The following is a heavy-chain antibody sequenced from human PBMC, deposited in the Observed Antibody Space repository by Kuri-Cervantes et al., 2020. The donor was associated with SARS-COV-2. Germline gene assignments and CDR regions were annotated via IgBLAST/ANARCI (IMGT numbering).Heavy chain of an antibody. CDR3: ARHVYRLRLGELSPTDY. CDR2: IYYSGST. CDR1: GGSISSYC. D-gene: IGHD3-16*02. V-gene: IGHV4-59*08. J-gene: IGHJ4*02. Sequence: SETLSLTCTVSGGSISSYCWSWIRQPPGKGLEWIGYIYYSGSTYYNPSLKSRVTISVDTSKNQFSLKLSSVTAADTAVYYCARHVYRLRLGELSPTDYWGQGTLVTVSS.